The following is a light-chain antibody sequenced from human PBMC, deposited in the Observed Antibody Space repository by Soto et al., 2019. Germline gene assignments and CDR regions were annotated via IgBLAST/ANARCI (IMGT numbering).Light chain of an antibody. CDR1: SSNIGSNT. Sequence: QSVLTQPPSASGAPGQRVTISCSGSSSNIGSNTVNWYQQLPGTAPKLLIYKNNQRPSGVPDRFSGSKSGTSASLAISGLQSEDGADYYCAAWDDSLNGYVXGTGTKVTV. CDR2: KNN. CDR3: AAWDDSLNGYV. V-gene: IGLV1-44*01. J-gene: IGLJ1*01.